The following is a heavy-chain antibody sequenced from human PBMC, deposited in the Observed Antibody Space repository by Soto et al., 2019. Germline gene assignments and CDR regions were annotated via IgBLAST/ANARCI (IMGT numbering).Heavy chain of an antibody. Sequence: QVQLQQWGAGLLKPSETLSLTCAVYGGSFSGYYWSWIRQPPGKGLEWIGEINHSGCTNYNPSLKGRVTISVDTSENHVSLTLSSVAAADTAVYYCARGVLSDYWGQGTLVTVSS. J-gene: IGHJ4*02. CDR1: GGSFSGYY. CDR2: INHSGCT. CDR3: ARGVLSDY. V-gene: IGHV4-34*01.